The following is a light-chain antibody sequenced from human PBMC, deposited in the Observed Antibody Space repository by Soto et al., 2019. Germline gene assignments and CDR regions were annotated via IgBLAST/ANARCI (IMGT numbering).Light chain of an antibody. CDR1: ETVRSN. Sequence: EIVMTQSPATLSVSPGERATLSCRASETVRSNLAWYQQKPGQAPRLLIYAESTRATGIPARFIGNGSGTEFTLTISSLQSEDFAVYYCQQYNNWWTFGQGTKVDIK. CDR2: AES. J-gene: IGKJ1*01. V-gene: IGKV3D-15*01. CDR3: QQYNNWWT.